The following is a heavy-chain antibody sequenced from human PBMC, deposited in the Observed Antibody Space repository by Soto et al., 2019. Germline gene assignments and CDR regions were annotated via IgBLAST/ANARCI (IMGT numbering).Heavy chain of an antibody. CDR3: ARSAGYSSSWYDY. D-gene: IGHD6-13*01. CDR2: ISDSGSTI. CDR1: GFIFSSYE. Sequence: PGGSLRLSCAASGFIFSSYEMNWVRQVPGKGLEWVSYISDSGSTILYADSVTGRFTISRDNAKTSLYLQMNSLRAEDTAIYYCARSAGYSSSWYDYWGQGTLVTVSS. V-gene: IGHV3-48*03. J-gene: IGHJ4*02.